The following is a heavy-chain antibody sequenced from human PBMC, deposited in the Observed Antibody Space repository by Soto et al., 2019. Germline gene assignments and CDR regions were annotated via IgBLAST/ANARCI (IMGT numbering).Heavy chain of an antibody. CDR3: AKPSYSSGWQKTETPFDD. D-gene: IGHD6-19*01. V-gene: IGHV3-30*18. CDR2: ISYDGSNK. Sequence: PGGSLRLSCAATGFTFSSYTLHWVRQAPGKGLEWVAVISYDGSNKYYVDSVKGRFTISRGNSKNTLYLQMNSLRAEDTAVYYCAKPSYSSGWQKTETPFDDWGQGTLVTVSS. CDR1: GFTFSSYT. J-gene: IGHJ4*02.